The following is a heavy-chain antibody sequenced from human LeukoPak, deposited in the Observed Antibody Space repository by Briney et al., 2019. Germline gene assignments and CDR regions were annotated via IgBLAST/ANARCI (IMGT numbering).Heavy chain of an antibody. J-gene: IGHJ4*02. CDR3: AREDRDYGDAYFDY. CDR1: GFTFSDYY. Sequence: GGSLRLSCAASGFTFSDYYMSWIRQAPGKGLEWVSYISSSGSTIYYADSVKGRFTISRDNAKNSLYLQMNSLRAEDAAVYYCAREDRDYGDAYFDYWGQGTLVTVSS. V-gene: IGHV3-11*01. D-gene: IGHD4-17*01. CDR2: ISSSGSTI.